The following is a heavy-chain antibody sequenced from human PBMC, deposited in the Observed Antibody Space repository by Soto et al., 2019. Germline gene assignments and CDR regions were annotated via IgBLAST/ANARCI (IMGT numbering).Heavy chain of an antibody. CDR2: ISGSGGTT. CDR3: AKGRKWSDFDY. Sequence: GGSLRLTCAASGFTFSSYAMSWVRQAPGKGLEWVSIISGSGGTTYYADSVKGRFTISRDNSKSTLFLQMDSLRADDTALYYCAKGRKWSDFDYWGQGTPVTVSS. J-gene: IGHJ4*02. D-gene: IGHD2-15*01. V-gene: IGHV3-23*01. CDR1: GFTFSSYA.